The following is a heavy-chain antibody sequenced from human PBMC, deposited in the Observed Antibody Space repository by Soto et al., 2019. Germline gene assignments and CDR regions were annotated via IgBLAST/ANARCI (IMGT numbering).Heavy chain of an antibody. CDR1: GFTFSSYA. CDR2: VSGSGGNT. D-gene: IGHD6-19*01. Sequence: GSLRLSCAASGFTFSSYAMSWVRQAPGKGLEWVSTVSGSGGNTYYADSVKGRFTISRDNSENTLYLEMISLRAEDMAIYYCAKGPHSSGWHYFDYWGQGTLVTVS. V-gene: IGHV3-23*01. J-gene: IGHJ4*02. CDR3: AKGPHSSGWHYFDY.